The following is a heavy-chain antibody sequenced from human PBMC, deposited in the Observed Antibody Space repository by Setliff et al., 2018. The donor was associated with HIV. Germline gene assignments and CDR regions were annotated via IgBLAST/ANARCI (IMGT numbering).Heavy chain of an antibody. D-gene: IGHD2-15*01. Sequence: SETLSLTCAVYGGSFSGYYWSWIRQPPGKGLEWIGEINHSGSTNYNPSLKSRVTISVDTSKNQFSLKLSSVTVADTAVYYCARERGPVGVVAAAYYYYMDVWGKGTTVTVSS. J-gene: IGHJ6*03. CDR2: INHSGST. V-gene: IGHV4-34*01. CDR3: ARERGPVGVVAAAYYYYMDV. CDR1: GGSFSGYY.